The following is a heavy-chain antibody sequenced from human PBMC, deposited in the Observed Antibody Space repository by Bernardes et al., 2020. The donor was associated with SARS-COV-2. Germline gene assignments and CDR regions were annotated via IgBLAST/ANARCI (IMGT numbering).Heavy chain of an antibody. V-gene: IGHV4-34*01. CDR3: ARAVWGIWYFDL. J-gene: IGHJ2*01. CDR1: GGYISGSY. D-gene: IGHD3-16*01. CDR2: FYYSGST. Sequence: SATLTLTCAVYGGYISGSYWNWIRQPPGQGLAWIGEFYYSGSTNYNPSLKSRVTISVDTSKNQFSLKLNSVTAADTAVYYCARAVWGIWYFDLWCRGTLVTVSS.